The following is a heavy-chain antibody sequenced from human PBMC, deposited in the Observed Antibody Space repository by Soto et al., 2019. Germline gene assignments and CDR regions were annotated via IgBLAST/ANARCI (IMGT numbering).Heavy chain of an antibody. CDR2: IYHSGSI. J-gene: IGHJ6*02. Sequence: SETLSLTCAVSGGSISSGGYSWSWIRQPPGKGLEGIGYIYHSGSIYYNPSLKSRVTISVDRSKNQFSLKLSSVTAADTAVYYCARQGFGATHGLVDVWGQGTTVTVSS. CDR1: GGSISSGGYS. CDR3: ARQGFGATHGLVDV. D-gene: IGHD3-10*01. V-gene: IGHV4-30-2*01.